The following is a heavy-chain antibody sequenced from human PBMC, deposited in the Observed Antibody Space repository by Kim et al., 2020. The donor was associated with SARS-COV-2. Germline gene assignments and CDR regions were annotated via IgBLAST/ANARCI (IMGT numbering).Heavy chain of an antibody. CDR3: AREDIVVVPADRAHYYYYYGMDC. CDR2: ISYDGSNK. V-gene: IGHV3-30-3*01. D-gene: IGHD2-2*01. J-gene: IGHJ6*02. CDR1: GFTFSSYA. Sequence: GGSLRLSCAASGFTFSSYAMHWVRQAPGKGLEWVAVISYDGSNKYYADSVKGRFTISRDNSKNTLYLQMNSLRAEDTAVYYCAREDIVVVPADRAHYYYYYGMDCWVRGTTVTVSS.